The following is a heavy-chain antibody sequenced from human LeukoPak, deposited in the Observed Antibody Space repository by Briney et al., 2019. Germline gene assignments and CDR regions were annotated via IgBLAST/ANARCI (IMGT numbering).Heavy chain of an antibody. CDR3: ARATWELLASYYYYMDV. Sequence: ASVKVSCKASGYTFTSYGISWVRQAPGQGLEWMGWISAYNGNTNYAQKLQGRVTMTTDTSTSTAYMELRSLRSDDTAVYYCARATWELLASYYYYMDVWGKGTTVTVSS. CDR1: GYTFTSYG. V-gene: IGHV1-18*01. J-gene: IGHJ6*03. D-gene: IGHD1-26*01. CDR2: ISAYNGNT.